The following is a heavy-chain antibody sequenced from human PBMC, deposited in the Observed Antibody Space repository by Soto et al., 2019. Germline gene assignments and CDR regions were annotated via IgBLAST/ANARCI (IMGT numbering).Heavy chain of an antibody. J-gene: IGHJ4*02. CDR1: GYTFTNYG. CDR2: ISAYNGNT. CDR3: VVLRFLEWPYFDY. Sequence: ASVKDSCKASGYTFTNYGIIWVRQAPGQGLEWMGWISAYNGNTNYAQKLQGRVTMTTDTSTSTAYMELRSLRSDDTAVYYCVVLRFLEWPYFDYWGQGTLVTVSS. V-gene: IGHV1-18*01. D-gene: IGHD3-3*01.